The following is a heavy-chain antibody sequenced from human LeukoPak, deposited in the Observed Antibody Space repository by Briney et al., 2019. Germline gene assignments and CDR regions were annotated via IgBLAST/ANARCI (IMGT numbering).Heavy chain of an antibody. CDR2: ISGSGGST. J-gene: IGHJ4*02. V-gene: IGHV3-23*01. CDR1: GLTFSSYA. CDR3: AKTRGYFDWLSPPGY. Sequence: GGSLRLSCAAPGLTFSSYAMSWVRQAPGKGLEWVSAISGSGGSTYYADSVKGRFTISRDNSKNTLYLQMNSLRAEDTAVYYCAKTRGYFDWLSPPGYWGQGTLVTVSS. D-gene: IGHD3-9*01.